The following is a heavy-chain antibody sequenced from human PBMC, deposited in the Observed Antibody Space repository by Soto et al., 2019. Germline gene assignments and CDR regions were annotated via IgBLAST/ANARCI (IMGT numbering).Heavy chain of an antibody. Sequence: QVQLQQRGAGLLKPSETLSLTCAVYGGFVSSGSYYWSWIRQPPGKGLEWIGEMSHRGGTHFNPSLKSRVTISVDTSKNQFSLKMSSVTAADTALYYCARVERGTATTVVDAFDIWGPGTMVTVSS. J-gene: IGHJ3*02. CDR3: ARVERGTATTVVDAFDI. V-gene: IGHV4-34*01. D-gene: IGHD1-1*01. CDR2: MSHRGGT. CDR1: GGFVSSGSYY.